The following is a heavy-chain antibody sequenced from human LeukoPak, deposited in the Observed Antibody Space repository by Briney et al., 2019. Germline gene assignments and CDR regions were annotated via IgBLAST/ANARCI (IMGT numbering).Heavy chain of an antibody. J-gene: IGHJ4*02. CDR3: AKATIEQWLVKVDSFDS. D-gene: IGHD6-19*01. Sequence: GGSLRLSCAASELTLSDNFMSWIRQAPGRGLGWVSFIYSGGSTYYADSVRGRFIISRDTSKNTLYLQMNSPRAEDTAIYYCAKATIEQWLVKVDSFDSWGQGTLVTVSS. V-gene: IGHV3-53*01. CDR2: IYSGGST. CDR1: ELTLSDNF.